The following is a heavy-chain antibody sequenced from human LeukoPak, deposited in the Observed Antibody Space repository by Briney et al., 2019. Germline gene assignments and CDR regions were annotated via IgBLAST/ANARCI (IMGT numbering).Heavy chain of an antibody. CDR2: INTNTGNP. V-gene: IGHV7-4-1*02. CDR1: GYTFTSYA. J-gene: IGHJ5*02. CDR3: AREKRSDYYVGFWFDP. D-gene: IGHD3-10*02. Sequence: ASVKVSCKASGYTFTSYAMNWVRQAPGQGLEWMGWINTNTGNPTYAQGFTGRFVFSLDTSVSTAYLQISSLKAEDTAVYYCAREKRSDYYVGFWFDPWGQGTLVTVSS.